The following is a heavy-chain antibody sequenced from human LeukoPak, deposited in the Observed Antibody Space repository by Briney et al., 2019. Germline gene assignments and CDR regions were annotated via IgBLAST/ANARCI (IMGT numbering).Heavy chain of an antibody. Sequence: GGSLRLSCAASGFTFSSYSMNWVRQAPGKGLEWLSSISTSGTFIYYADSVRGRFTISRDNSKNTLSLQMNSLRAEDTAVYYCAKRLNYMAEVDPWGQGTLVTVSS. D-gene: IGHD5-24*01. CDR3: AKRLNYMAEVDP. CDR1: GFTFSSYS. V-gene: IGHV3-21*04. CDR2: ISTSGTFI. J-gene: IGHJ5*02.